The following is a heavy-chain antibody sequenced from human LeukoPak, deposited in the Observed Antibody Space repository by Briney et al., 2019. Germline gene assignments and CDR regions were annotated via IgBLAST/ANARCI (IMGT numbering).Heavy chain of an antibody. CDR3: ASAPYGSGSKYGMDV. J-gene: IGHJ6*02. D-gene: IGHD3-10*01. V-gene: IGHV4-59*01. Sequence: SETLSLTCTVSGGSISSYYWSWIRQPPGKGLEWIGYIYYSGSTNYNPSLKSRVTISVDTSKNQFSLKLSSVTAADTAVYYCASAPYGSGSKYGMDVWGQGTTVTVSS. CDR1: GGSISSYY. CDR2: IYYSGST.